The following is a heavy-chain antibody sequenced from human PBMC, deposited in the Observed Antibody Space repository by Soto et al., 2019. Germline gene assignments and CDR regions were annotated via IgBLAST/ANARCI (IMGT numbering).Heavy chain of an antibody. D-gene: IGHD3-3*01. Sequence: GESLKISCKGSGYSFTSYWIGWVRQMPGKGPEWMGIIYPGDSDTRYSPSFQGQGTISADKSISTAYLQWSSLKASDTAMYYCVSGDDFEYDSNYFDYWGQGTPVTVS. CDR2: IYPGDSDT. V-gene: IGHV5-51*01. CDR1: GYSFTSYW. CDR3: VSGDDFEYDSNYFDY. J-gene: IGHJ4*02.